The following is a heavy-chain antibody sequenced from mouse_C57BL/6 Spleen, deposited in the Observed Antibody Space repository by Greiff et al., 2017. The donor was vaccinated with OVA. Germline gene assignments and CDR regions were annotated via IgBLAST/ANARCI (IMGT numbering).Heavy chain of an antibody. V-gene: IGHV1-54*01. CDR2: INPGSGGT. D-gene: IGHD3-3*01. Sequence: LQESGAELVRPGTSVKVSCKASGYAFTNYLIEWVKQRPGQGLEWIGVINPGSGGTNYNEKFKGKATLTADKSSSTAYMQLSSLTSEDSAVYFCARLGGGDYAMDYWGQGTSVTVSS. J-gene: IGHJ4*01. CDR3: ARLGGGDYAMDY. CDR1: GYAFTNYL.